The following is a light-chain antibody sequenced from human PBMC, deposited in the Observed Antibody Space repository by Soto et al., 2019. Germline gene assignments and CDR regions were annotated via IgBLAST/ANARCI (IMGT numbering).Light chain of an antibody. J-gene: IGLJ2*01. Sequence: QSVLTQPPSASGTPGQSVTISCSGGSSNIGSHTVNWYQHLPGTAPKLLIYGSNQRPSGVPDRFSGSKSGTSASLAISGLQSEDEADHYCAAWDDSLDGYVVFGGGTKLTVL. CDR1: SSNIGSHT. V-gene: IGLV1-44*01. CDR3: AAWDDSLDGYVV. CDR2: GSN.